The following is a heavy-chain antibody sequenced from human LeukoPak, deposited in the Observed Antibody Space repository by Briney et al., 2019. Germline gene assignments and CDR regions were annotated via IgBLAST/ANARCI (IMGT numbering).Heavy chain of an antibody. CDR1: GFTFSSYG. Sequence: GGSLRLSCAASGFTFSSYGMSWVRQAPGKGLEWVSAISGSGGSTYYADSVKGRFTISRDKSKNTLYLQMNSLRAEDTAVYYCARNFNHFDYWGQGTLVTVSS. V-gene: IGHV3-23*01. CDR2: ISGSGGST. D-gene: IGHD1-14*01. CDR3: ARNFNHFDY. J-gene: IGHJ4*02.